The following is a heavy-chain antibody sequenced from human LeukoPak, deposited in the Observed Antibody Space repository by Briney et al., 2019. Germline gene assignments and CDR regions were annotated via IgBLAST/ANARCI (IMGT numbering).Heavy chain of an antibody. J-gene: IGHJ3*02. D-gene: IGHD3-16*01. V-gene: IGHV4-30-2*01. CDR1: GGSISSGGYY. CDR3: ASPLRGDAFDI. Sequence: SQTLSLTCTVSGGSISSGGYYWRWIRQPPGKGLEWVGYIYHSGSTYYNPSLKSRVTISVDRSKNQFSLKLSSVTAADTAVYYCASPLRGDAFDIWGQGTMVTVSS. CDR2: IYHSGST.